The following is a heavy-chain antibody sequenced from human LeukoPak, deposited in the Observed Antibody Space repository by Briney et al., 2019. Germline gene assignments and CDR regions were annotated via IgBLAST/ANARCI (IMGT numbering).Heavy chain of an antibody. J-gene: IGHJ6*03. CDR3: ARDFSITIFGVVIRYMDV. CDR1: GYTFTSYG. V-gene: IGHV1-18*01. Sequence: ASVKVSCKASGYTFTSYGISWVRQAPGQGLERMGWISAYNGNTNYAQKLQGRVTMTTDTSTSTAYMELRSLRSDDTAVYYCARDFSITIFGVVIRYMDVWGKGTTVTVSS. D-gene: IGHD3-3*01. CDR2: ISAYNGNT.